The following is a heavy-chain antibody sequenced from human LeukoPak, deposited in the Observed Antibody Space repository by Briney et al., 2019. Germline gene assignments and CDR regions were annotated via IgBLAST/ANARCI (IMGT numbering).Heavy chain of an antibody. Sequence: SETLSLTCTVSGGSISSSSYYWGWIRQPPGKGLEWIGSIYYSGSTYYNPSLKSRVTISVDTSKNQFSLELSSVTAADTAVYYCASRVAASGRRDYWGQGTLVTVST. CDR2: IYYSGST. J-gene: IGHJ4*02. CDR3: ASRVAASGRRDY. V-gene: IGHV4-39*01. D-gene: IGHD6-13*01. CDR1: GGSISSSSYY.